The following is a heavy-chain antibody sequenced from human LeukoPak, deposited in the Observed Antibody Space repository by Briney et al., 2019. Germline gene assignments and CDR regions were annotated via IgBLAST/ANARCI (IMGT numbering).Heavy chain of an antibody. Sequence: PGGALRLSCAASGFTFSSYAMSWVRQAPGKGLEWVSAIRGSGGSTYYADSVKGRFTISRDNSKNTLYLQMNSLRAEDTAVYYCAKCYVRYFDSWGQGTLVTASS. J-gene: IGHJ4*02. CDR1: GFTFSSYA. V-gene: IGHV3-23*01. D-gene: IGHD3-10*02. CDR3: AKCYVRYFDS. CDR2: IRGSGGST.